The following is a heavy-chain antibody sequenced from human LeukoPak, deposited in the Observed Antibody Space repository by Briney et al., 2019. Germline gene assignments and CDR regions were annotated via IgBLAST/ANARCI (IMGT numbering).Heavy chain of an antibody. CDR1: GGSISSYY. CDR2: IYYSGST. V-gene: IGHV4-59*01. D-gene: IGHD6-13*01. CDR3: ARGVAAAPLDY. Sequence: SETLSLACTVSGGSISSYYWSWIRQPPGKGLEWIGYIYYSGSTSYNPSLKSRVTISVDTSKNQFSLKLSSVTAADTAVYYCARGVAAAPLDYWGQGTLVTVSS. J-gene: IGHJ4*02.